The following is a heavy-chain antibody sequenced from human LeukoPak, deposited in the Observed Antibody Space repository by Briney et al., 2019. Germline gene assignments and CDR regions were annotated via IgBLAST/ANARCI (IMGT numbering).Heavy chain of an antibody. D-gene: IGHD3-22*01. V-gene: IGHV5-51*01. CDR3: ARRGWDSSGYYYVYWFDP. Sequence: GESLKISCKGSGYSFTSYWIGWVRQMPGKGLEWMGIIDPGDSDTRYSPSFQGQVTISADKSISTAYLQWSSLKASDTDMYYCARRGWDSSGYYYVYWFDPWGQETLVTVSS. J-gene: IGHJ5*02. CDR1: GYSFTSYW. CDR2: IDPGDSDT.